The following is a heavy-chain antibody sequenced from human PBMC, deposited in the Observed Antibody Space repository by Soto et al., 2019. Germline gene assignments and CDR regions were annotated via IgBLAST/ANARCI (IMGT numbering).Heavy chain of an antibody. CDR2: IYYSGST. Sequence: SETLSLTCTVSGGPIISSDYYWGWIRQPPGKGLEWVGCIYYSGSTYHNPSLKSRLTISVDTSTKQFSLKLSSVTAADTAVYYCARFYLYTEMTTPRSYYYYGMDVWGQGTTVTVSS. CDR1: GGPIISSDYY. D-gene: IGHD2-15*01. V-gene: IGHV4-39*07. J-gene: IGHJ6*02. CDR3: ARFYLYTEMTTPRSYYYYGMDV.